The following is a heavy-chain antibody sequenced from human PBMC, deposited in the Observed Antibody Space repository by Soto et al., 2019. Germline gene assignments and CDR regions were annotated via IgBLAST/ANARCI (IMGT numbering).Heavy chain of an antibody. Sequence: QITLKESGPTLVKPTQTLTLTCTFSGFSLSNSGVGVGWIRQPPGKALEWLTLIYWDDDERYSPSLKSRLTITKDTSKNQVVLTLTNMDTVDTATYFCAHKGGRGAAMDVWGQGTTVTVSS. D-gene: IGHD2-15*01. CDR2: IYWDDDE. V-gene: IGHV2-5*02. CDR3: AHKGGRGAAMDV. J-gene: IGHJ6*02. CDR1: GFSLSNSGVG.